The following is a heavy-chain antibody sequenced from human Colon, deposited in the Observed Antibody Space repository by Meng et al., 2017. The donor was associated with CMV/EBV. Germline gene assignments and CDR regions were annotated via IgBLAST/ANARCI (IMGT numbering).Heavy chain of an antibody. CDR2: ISKGGSDT. D-gene: IGHD4/OR15-4a*01. V-gene: IGHV3-23*03. CDR3: ATYHRGPDYFLDH. J-gene: IGHJ4*02. CDR1: GFIFSTYA. Sequence: GESLKISCAASGFIFSTYAMSWVRQAPGKGLEWVSVISKGGSDTYYADSMKGRFTMSRDDSTNMVYLQMSSLRADDTARYFCATYHRGPDYFLDHWGQGTLVPSPQ.